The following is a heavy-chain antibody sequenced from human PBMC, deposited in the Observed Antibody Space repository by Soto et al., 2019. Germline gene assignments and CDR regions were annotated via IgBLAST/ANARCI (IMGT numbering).Heavy chain of an antibody. CDR3: AREGSYSAYNFAHGIQLWSFDF. V-gene: IGHV4-4*07. CDR1: GGSINTFY. CDR2: IFSSGST. D-gene: IGHD5-12*01. J-gene: IGHJ4*02. Sequence: SETLSLTCTVSGGSINTFYWSWVRQPAGKGLEWIGRIFSSGSTSFNPSLESRVAMSVGTSKNHFSLNLSSVTAADMAVYYCAREGSYSAYNFAHGIQLWSFDFWGQGALVTVSS.